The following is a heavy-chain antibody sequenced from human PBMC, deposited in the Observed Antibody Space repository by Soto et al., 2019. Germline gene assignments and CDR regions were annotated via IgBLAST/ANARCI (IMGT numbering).Heavy chain of an antibody. J-gene: IGHJ2*01. CDR3: VPQDWNNTTYYFDL. D-gene: IGHD1-1*01. Sequence: QITVKESGPKLVKPSQTLTLTCAFSGFSLSTSGVGVGWVRQPPGKAPEWLALIYWDDDKRYRPSLKSRLSITKDTSKDQVVFTMTNMDPVDTATYYCVPQDWNNTTYYFDLWGRGTLVTVSS. CDR2: IYWDDDK. CDR1: GFSLSTSGVG. V-gene: IGHV2-5*02.